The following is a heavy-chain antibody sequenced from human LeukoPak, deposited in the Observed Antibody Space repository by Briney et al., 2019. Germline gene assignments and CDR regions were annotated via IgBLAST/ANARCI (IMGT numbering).Heavy chain of an antibody. D-gene: IGHD1-26*01. CDR3: AKTKGELQD. CDR1: GFTFSSYS. Sequence: GGSLRLSCVASGFTFSSYSMTWVRQTPGKGLEWVASISGSGADTHYADSVKGRFTISRDSSKDTLNLQLNNLRAEDTAVYYCAKTKGELQDWGQGTLVTVSS. V-gene: IGHV3-23*01. J-gene: IGHJ4*02. CDR2: ISGSGADT.